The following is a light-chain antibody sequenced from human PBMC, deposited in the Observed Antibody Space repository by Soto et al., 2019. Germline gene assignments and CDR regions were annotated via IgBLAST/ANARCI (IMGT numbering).Light chain of an antibody. CDR1: SSNIGSDT. CDR3: AAWDDSLNGYV. J-gene: IGLJ1*01. Sequence: QSVLTQPPSASGTPGQKVTISCSGSSSNIGSDTVNWYQQLPGTAPKLLIYSNNQRPSGVPDRFSASKSGTSASLAISGIQSEDEADYYCAAWDDSLNGYVFGTGTKLTVL. V-gene: IGLV1-44*01. CDR2: SNN.